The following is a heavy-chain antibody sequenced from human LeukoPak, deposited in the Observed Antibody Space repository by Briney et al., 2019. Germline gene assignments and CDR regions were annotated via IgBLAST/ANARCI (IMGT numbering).Heavy chain of an antibody. J-gene: IGHJ6*04. V-gene: IGHV3-48*03. Sequence: PGGSLRLSCVVSGVTLSSYEMNWVRQAPGKGLEWVSYISSSGSTIYYADSLKGRFTISRDNAKNSLYLQMNSPRAEDTAVYYCAELGITMIGGVWGKGTTVTISS. CDR3: AELGITMIGGV. CDR2: ISSSGSTI. CDR1: GVTLSSYE. D-gene: IGHD3-10*02.